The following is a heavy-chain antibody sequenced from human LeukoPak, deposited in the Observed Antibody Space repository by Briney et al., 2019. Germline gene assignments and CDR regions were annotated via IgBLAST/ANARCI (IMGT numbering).Heavy chain of an antibody. CDR1: GYTFTGYY. CDR3: ARFPGGVAGLDF. J-gene: IGHJ4*02. Sequence: ASVKVSCKASGYTFTGYYLHWVRQAPGQGLEWMGWLNSNSGDTKYAQKFQGRVTMTRDRSISTAYVELSRLRSDDTAVYYCARFPGGVAGLDFWGQGTLVTVSS. CDR2: LNSNSGDT. D-gene: IGHD6-19*01. V-gene: IGHV1-2*02.